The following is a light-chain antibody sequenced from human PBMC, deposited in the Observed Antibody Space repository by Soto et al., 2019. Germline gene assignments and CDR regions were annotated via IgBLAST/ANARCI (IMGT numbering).Light chain of an antibody. J-gene: IGLJ2*01. CDR2: EGS. V-gene: IGLV2-23*03. CDR1: SSDVGSYNL. Sequence: QSALTQPASVSGSPGQSITIACTGTSSDVGSYNLVSWYQQHPGKAPKLMIYEGSKRPSGVSNRFSGSKSGNTASLTISGLQAEDEADYYCCSDAGSSTFVVFAGGTKVTVL. CDR3: CSDAGSSTFVV.